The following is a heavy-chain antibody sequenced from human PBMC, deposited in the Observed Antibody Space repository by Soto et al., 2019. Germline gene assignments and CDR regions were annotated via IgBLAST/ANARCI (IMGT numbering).Heavy chain of an antibody. CDR2: IDPSDSYT. V-gene: IGHV5-10-1*01. Sequence: GESLKISCKGSGYSFTSHWISWVRQMPGKGLEWMGRIDPSDSYTNYSPSFQGHVTISADKSISTAYLQWSSLKAPDTAMYYCGRYNTQIRYLETGFVHWGQRTLVTVSS. J-gene: IGHJ5*02. CDR1: GYSFTSHW. CDR3: GRYNTQIRYLETGFVH. D-gene: IGHD3-3*01.